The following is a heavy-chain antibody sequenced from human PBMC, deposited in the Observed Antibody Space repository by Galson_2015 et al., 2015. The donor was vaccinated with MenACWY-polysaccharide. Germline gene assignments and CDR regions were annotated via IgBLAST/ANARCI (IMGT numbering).Heavy chain of an antibody. V-gene: IGHV3-23*01. D-gene: IGHD3-22*01. Sequence: SLRLSCAASGFTFSNYAMSWVRQAPGKGLEWVSSIGGSGGSTYYADSVKGRFTISRDNSKNTLYLQMNSLRAEDTAVYYCAKRSERYYYDTSGYYPFDYWGQGTPVTVSS. CDR2: IGGSGGST. CDR3: AKRSERYYYDTSGYYPFDY. J-gene: IGHJ4*02. CDR1: GFTFSNYA.